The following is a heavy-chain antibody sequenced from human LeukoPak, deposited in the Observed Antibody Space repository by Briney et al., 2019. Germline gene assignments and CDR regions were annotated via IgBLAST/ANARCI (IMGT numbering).Heavy chain of an antibody. D-gene: IGHD2-21*01. CDR3: ARDRHCGGDCYAFDI. CDR1: GYTFTSYY. CDR2: IIPIFGTA. Sequence: SVKVSCKASGYTFTSYYMHWVRQAPGQGLEWMGGIIPIFGTANYAQKFQGRVTITTDESTSTAYMELSSLRSEDTAVYYCARDRHCGGDCYAFDIWGQGTMVTVSS. V-gene: IGHV1-69*05. J-gene: IGHJ3*02.